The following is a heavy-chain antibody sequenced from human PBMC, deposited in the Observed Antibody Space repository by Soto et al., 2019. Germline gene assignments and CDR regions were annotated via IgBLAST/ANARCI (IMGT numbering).Heavy chain of an antibody. J-gene: IGHJ5*02. CDR3: ARWDLITVGRYDP. CDR2: ISGYNGNT. V-gene: IGHV1-18*01. CDR1: GYTFTSYG. D-gene: IGHD3-16*01. Sequence: QVQLVQSGAEVKKPGASVKVSCKTSGYTFTSYGVSWVRQAPGQGLEWMGWISGYNGNTNYAQKLQDRITKTTDASTSTAYMERRSLGSDDTAGYCCARWDLITVGRYDPWGQGTLVTVPS.